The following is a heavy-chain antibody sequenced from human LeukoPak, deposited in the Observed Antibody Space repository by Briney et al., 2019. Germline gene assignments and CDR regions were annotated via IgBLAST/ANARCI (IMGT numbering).Heavy chain of an antibody. V-gene: IGHV4-34*01. J-gene: IGHJ4*02. CDR2: INHSGST. CDR3: ARDRIAVAGRGFFDY. D-gene: IGHD6-19*01. Sequence: SETLSLTCAVYGGSFSGYYWSWIRQPPGKGLEWIGEINHSGSTNYNPSLKSRVTISVDTSKNQFSLKLSSVTAADTAVCYCARDRIAVAGRGFFDYWGQGTLVTVSS. CDR1: GGSFSGYY.